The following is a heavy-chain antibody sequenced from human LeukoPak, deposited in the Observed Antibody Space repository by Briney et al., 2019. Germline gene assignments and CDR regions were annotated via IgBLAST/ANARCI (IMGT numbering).Heavy chain of an antibody. D-gene: IGHD3-10*01. Sequence: GRSLRLSCAASGFTFSSYGMHWVRQAPGKGLEWVAVISYDGSNKYYADSVKGRFTISRDNSKNTLYLQMNSLRAEDTAVYYCARDLGFGDYYYMDVWGKGTTVTVSS. CDR2: ISYDGSNK. V-gene: IGHV3-30*03. J-gene: IGHJ6*03. CDR1: GFTFSSYG. CDR3: ARDLGFGDYYYMDV.